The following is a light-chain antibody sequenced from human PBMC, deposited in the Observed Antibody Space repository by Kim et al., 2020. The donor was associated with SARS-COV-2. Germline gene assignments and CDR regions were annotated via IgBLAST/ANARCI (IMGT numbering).Light chain of an antibody. CDR3: QQYSSHWT. J-gene: IGKJ1*01. V-gene: IGKV1-5*03. CDR2: QAS. CDR1: QSIDIW. Sequence: SASVGDRVTITCRASQSIDIWLALYQQIPGKAPKLLIYQASSLESEVPSRFSGSGSGTEFTLTISSLQPDDFATYYCQQYSSHWTFGQGTKVDIK.